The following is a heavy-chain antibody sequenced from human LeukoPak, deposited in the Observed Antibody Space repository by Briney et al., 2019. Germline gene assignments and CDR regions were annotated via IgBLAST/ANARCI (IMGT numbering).Heavy chain of an antibody. V-gene: IGHV3-9*01. CDR3: AKEMRNYYYYGMDV. J-gene: IGHJ6*02. Sequence: PGGSLRLSCAASGFTFDDYAMHWVRQAPGKGLEWVSGISWNSGSIGYADSVKGRFTISRDNAKNSLYLQMNSLRAEDTALYYCAKEMRNYYYYGMDVWGQGTTVTVSS. CDR1: GFTFDDYA. CDR2: ISWNSGSI.